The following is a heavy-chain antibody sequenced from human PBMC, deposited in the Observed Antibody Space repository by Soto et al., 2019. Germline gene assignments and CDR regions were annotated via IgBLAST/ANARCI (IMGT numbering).Heavy chain of an antibody. Sequence: SETLSLTCTVSGGSISSYYWSWIRQPPGKGLEWIGYIYYSVSTNYNPSLKSRVTISVDTSKNQFSLKLSSVTAADTAVYYCARHETLNGDYDYWGEGTLVTVSS. CDR2: IYYSVST. CDR3: ARHETLNGDYDY. V-gene: IGHV4-59*08. J-gene: IGHJ4*02. CDR1: GGSISSYY. D-gene: IGHD4-17*01.